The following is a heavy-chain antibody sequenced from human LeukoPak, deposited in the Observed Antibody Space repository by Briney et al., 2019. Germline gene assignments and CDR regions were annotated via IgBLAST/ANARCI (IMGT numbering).Heavy chain of an antibody. Sequence: GGSLRLSCVASGLTFSNSAMTWVRQGPGKGLEWVSSISGETNNTYYSDSVKGRFTVSRDNSKNTVFLQMNDLTIEDTAIYYCAKRYSEGGFDPWGQGTLVTVSS. CDR3: AKRYSEGGFDP. J-gene: IGHJ5*02. D-gene: IGHD3-10*01. V-gene: IGHV3-23*01. CDR2: ISGETNNT. CDR1: GLTFSNSA.